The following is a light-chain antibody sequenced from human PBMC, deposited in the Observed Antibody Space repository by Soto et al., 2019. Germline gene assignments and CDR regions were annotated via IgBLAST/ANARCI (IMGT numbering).Light chain of an antibody. J-gene: IGKJ3*01. V-gene: IGKV1-33*01. CDR3: QQYGNLPFT. Sequence: DIQMTQSPSSLSASVGDRVTITCQASQDINTYLNWYQHKPGKAPKLLISGASNLETGVPSRFSGTGSGTDFTFTISSLQAEDIATYYCQQYGNLPFTFGPGTKVDI. CDR2: GAS. CDR1: QDINTY.